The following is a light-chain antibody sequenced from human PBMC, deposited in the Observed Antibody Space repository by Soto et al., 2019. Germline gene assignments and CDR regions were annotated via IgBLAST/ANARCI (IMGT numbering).Light chain of an antibody. CDR2: DVS. Sequence: QSVLTQPASVSGSPGQSITISCTGTSSDVGGYNYVSWYQQHPGKAPKLMIYDVSIRPSGVSNRFSGSKSGNTASLTISGLQAEGEADYYCSSYTSSSTLDVFGTGTKVTVL. J-gene: IGLJ1*01. CDR1: SSDVGGYNY. V-gene: IGLV2-14*01. CDR3: SSYTSSSTLDV.